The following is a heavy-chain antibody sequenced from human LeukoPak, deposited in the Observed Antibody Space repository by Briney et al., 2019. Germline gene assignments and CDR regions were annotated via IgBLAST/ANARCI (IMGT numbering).Heavy chain of an antibody. CDR1: GFTFSSYS. Sequence: SGGSLRLSCAAPGFTFSSYSMNWVRQAPGKGLEWVSSISSSSSYIYYADSVKGRFTISRDNAKNSLYLQMYSLRAEDTAVYYCAPWASIAALDAFDIWGQGTMVTVSS. J-gene: IGHJ3*02. CDR3: APWASIAALDAFDI. CDR2: ISSSSSYI. V-gene: IGHV3-21*01. D-gene: IGHD6-6*01.